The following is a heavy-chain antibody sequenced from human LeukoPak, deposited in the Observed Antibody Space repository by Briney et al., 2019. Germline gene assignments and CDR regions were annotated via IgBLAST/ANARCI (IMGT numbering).Heavy chain of an antibody. D-gene: IGHD3-16*02. CDR1: GGSISSGGYY. CDR2: IYYSGST. J-gene: IGHJ4*02. Sequence: SETLSLTCTVSGGSISSGGYYWSWIRQHPGKGLEWIGYIYYSGSTYYNPSLKSRVTISVDTSKNQFSLKLSSVTAADTAVYYCAREAFIAPPDYWGQGTLVTVSS. CDR3: AREAFIAPPDY. V-gene: IGHV4-31*03.